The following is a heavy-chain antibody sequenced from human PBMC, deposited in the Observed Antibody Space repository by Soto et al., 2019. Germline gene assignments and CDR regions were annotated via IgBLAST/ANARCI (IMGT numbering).Heavy chain of an antibody. J-gene: IGHJ4*02. V-gene: IGHV4-31*03. CDR2: IYYSGST. Sequence: QVQLQESGPGLVKPSQILSLTYTVSGGSISSGGYYWSWIRQHPGKGLEWIGYIYYSGSTYYNPSLKSRPTISLDTPKNQFSLKLSSVTAADTALYYCTRTPDHWGQGTLVTVSS. CDR1: GGSISSGGYY. CDR3: TRTPDH. D-gene: IGHD2-15*01.